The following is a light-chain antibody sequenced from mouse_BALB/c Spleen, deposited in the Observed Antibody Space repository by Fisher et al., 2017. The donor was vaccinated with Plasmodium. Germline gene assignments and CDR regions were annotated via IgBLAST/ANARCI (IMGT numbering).Light chain of an antibody. V-gene: IGKV1-135*01. Sequence: VITQSPITLSVTIGQPASISCKSSQSLLNSDGKTYLSWLLQRPGQSPKRLIYLVSKLDSGVPDRFTGSGSGTDFTLKISRVEAEDLGVYFCSQSTHLPLTFGAGTKLELK. CDR3: SQSTHLPLT. CDR1: QSLLNSDGKTY. CDR2: LVS. J-gene: IGKJ5*01.